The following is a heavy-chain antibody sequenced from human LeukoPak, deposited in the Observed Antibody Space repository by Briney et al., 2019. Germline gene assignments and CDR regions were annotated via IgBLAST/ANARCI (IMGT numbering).Heavy chain of an antibody. CDR1: GFTFSSYW. D-gene: IGHD3-16*01. V-gene: IGHV3-74*01. CDR2: IASDGSST. CDR3: ANLNAPYWGNFDY. J-gene: IGHJ4*02. Sequence: GGSLRLSCAASGFTFSSYWMNWVRQAPGKGLVWVSRIASDGSSTTYADSVKGRFSISRDNAKNTLYLQMNSLRAEDTAVYYCANLNAPYWGNFDYWGQGTLVSVSS.